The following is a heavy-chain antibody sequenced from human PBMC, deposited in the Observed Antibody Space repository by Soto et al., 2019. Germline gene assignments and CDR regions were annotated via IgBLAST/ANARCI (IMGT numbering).Heavy chain of an antibody. CDR3: ARSDVWTGYYALDY. J-gene: IGHJ4*02. CDR2: ISSSGTTM. Sequence: LRLSCGASGFAFSSYEMNWVRQAPGKGLEWVSYISSSGTTMYYADSVQGRFTISRDNAKNSLYLQMSSLRAEDTAIYYCARSDVWTGYYALDYWGQGALVTVSS. D-gene: IGHD3-3*01. CDR1: GFAFSSYE. V-gene: IGHV3-48*03.